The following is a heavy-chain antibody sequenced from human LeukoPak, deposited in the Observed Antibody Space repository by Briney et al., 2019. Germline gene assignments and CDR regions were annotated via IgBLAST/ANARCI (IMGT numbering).Heavy chain of an antibody. CDR2: INHSGST. J-gene: IGHJ4*02. V-gene: IGHV4-34*01. Sequence: SETLSLTCAVYGGSFSGYYWSWIRRPPGKGLEWIGEINHSGSTNYNPSLKSRVTISVDTSKNQFSLKLSSVTAADTAVYYCARGKIWFGEFGFDYWGQGTLVTVSS. CDR3: ARGKIWFGEFGFDY. D-gene: IGHD3-10*01. CDR1: GGSFSGYY.